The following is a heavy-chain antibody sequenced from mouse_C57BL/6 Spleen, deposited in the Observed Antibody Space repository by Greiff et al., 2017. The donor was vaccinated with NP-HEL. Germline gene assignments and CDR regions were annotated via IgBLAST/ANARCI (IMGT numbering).Heavy chain of an antibody. J-gene: IGHJ1*03. CDR3: ARYYYGSPFVFDV. Sequence: QVQLQQSGPELVKPGASVKISCKASGYAFSSSWMNWVKQRPGKGLEWIGRIYPGDGDTNYNGKFKGKATLTADKSSSTAYMQLSSLTSEDSAVYFCARYYYGSPFVFDVWGTGTTVTVSS. CDR2: IYPGDGDT. CDR1: GYAFSSSW. D-gene: IGHD1-1*01. V-gene: IGHV1-82*01.